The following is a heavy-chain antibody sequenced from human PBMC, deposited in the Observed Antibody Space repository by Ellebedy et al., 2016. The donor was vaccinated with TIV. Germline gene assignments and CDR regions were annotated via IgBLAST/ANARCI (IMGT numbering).Heavy chain of an antibody. CDR1: GFTFSPFA. V-gene: IGHV3-21*01. CDR2: MYGSGRGI. J-gene: IGHJ4*02. CDR3: ARAVSTGTVDY. D-gene: IGHD1-1*01. Sequence: GESLKISCTASGFTFSPFAMGWVRQTPGKGLEWVSGMYGSGRGITYSDSVKGRFTISRDNARNSLYLQMNSLRAEDTAFYYCARAVSTGTVDYWGQGTLVTVSS.